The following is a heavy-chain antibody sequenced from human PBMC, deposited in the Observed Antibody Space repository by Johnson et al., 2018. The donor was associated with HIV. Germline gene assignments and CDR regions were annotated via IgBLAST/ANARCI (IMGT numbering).Heavy chain of an antibody. V-gene: IGHV3-7*01. CDR1: GFTFSRYW. CDR2: IKQDGSEK. J-gene: IGHJ3*02. Sequence: VQLVESGGGLVQPGGSLRLSCAASGFTFSRYWLTWVRQAPGKGLEWVANIKQDGSEKYYVDSVTGRFTISRDNAKKSLYLQMNSLRAEDTAVYYCARVDGSTWYSLYDAFDIWGQGTMVTVSS. CDR3: ARVDGSTWYSLYDAFDI. D-gene: IGHD6-13*01.